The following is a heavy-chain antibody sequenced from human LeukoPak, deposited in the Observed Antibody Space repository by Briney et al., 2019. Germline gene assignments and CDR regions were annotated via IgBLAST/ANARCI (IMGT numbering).Heavy chain of an antibody. Sequence: GASVKVSCKASGYTFTTYVMNWVRQAPGQGLEWMGWINTYTGNPTYAQGFTGRFVFSLDTSVSTAYLQINNLKADDSAVYYCARQSSITGTTVGDYWGQGTLVTVSS. D-gene: IGHD1-20*01. V-gene: IGHV7-4-1*02. CDR3: ARQSSITGTTVGDY. CDR2: INTYTGNP. J-gene: IGHJ4*02. CDR1: GYTFTTYV.